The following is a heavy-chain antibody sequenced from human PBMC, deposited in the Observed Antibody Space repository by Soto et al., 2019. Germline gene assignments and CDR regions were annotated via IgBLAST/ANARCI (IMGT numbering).Heavy chain of an antibody. CDR3: XRALFPAALDY. D-gene: IGHD2-21*01. CDR1: GFTFSSYA. CDR2: ISYDGSNK. J-gene: IGHJ4*02. V-gene: IGHV3-30-3*01. Sequence: QVQLVESGGGVVQPGRSLRLSCAASGFTFSSYAMHWVRQAPGKGLEWVAVISYDGSNKYYADSVKGRFTISRDNSKNTLYLQMNSLRAXXXXXXXXXRALFPAALDYWGQGTLVTVSS.